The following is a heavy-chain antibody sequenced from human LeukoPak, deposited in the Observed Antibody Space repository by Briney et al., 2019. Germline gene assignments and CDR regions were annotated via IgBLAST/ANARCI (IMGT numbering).Heavy chain of an antibody. CDR2: ISSSSNYR. CDR1: GFTFSTHS. D-gene: IGHD3-22*01. CDR3: ARDIDSSDGSGTYAFDI. J-gene: IGHJ3*02. V-gene: IGHV3-21*01. Sequence: GGSLRLSCAASGFTFSTHSMNWVVQAPGKGLEWVSSISSSSNYRYYADSVKGRFTISRDNAKNSLYLQMNSLRAEDTAVYYCARDIDSSDGSGTYAFDIWGQGTMVTVSS.